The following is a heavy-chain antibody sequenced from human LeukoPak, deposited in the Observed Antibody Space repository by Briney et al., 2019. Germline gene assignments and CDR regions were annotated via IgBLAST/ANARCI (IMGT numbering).Heavy chain of an antibody. Sequence: ASVKVTCKASGYTFTGYYMHWVRQAPGQGLEWMGWISAYNGNTNYAQKLQGRVTMTTDTSTSTAYMELRSLRSDDTAVYYCASGRAVAGSRGIFDYWGQGTLVTVSS. V-gene: IGHV1-18*04. CDR3: ASGRAVAGSRGIFDY. D-gene: IGHD6-19*01. CDR1: GYTFTGYY. J-gene: IGHJ4*02. CDR2: ISAYNGNT.